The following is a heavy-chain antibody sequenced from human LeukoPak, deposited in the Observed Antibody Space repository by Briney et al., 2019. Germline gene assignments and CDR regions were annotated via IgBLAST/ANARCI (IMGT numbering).Heavy chain of an antibody. D-gene: IGHD3-22*01. Sequence: GASVKVSCKASGGTFSSYAISWVRQAPGQGLEWMGGIIPIFGTANYAQKFQGRVTITTDESTSTAYMELSSLRSEDTAVYYCARVPSDYYDSSGYYGTDAFDIWGQGTMVTVSS. CDR3: ARVPSDYYDSSGYYGTDAFDI. V-gene: IGHV1-69*05. CDR1: GGTFSSYA. J-gene: IGHJ3*02. CDR2: IIPIFGTA.